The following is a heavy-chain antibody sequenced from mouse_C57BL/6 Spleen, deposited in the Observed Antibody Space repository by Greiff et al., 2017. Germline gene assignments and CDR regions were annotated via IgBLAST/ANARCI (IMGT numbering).Heavy chain of an antibody. CDR1: GYTFTDYE. Sequence: QVQLQQSGAELVRPGASVTLSCKASGYTFTDYEMHWVKQTPVHGLEWIGAIDPETGGTAYNQKFEGKAILTADKSSSTAYMELRSLTSEDSAVYYCTRWTPGPYYFDYWGQGTTLTVSS. J-gene: IGHJ2*01. CDR3: TRWTPGPYYFDY. V-gene: IGHV1-15*01. CDR2: IDPETGGT. D-gene: IGHD3-3*01.